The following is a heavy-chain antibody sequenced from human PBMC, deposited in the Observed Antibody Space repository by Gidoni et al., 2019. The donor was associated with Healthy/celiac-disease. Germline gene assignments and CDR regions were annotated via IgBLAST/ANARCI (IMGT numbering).Heavy chain of an antibody. Sequence: QVQLQQWGAGLLKPSETLSLTCAVYGGSFSGYYWRWIRQPPGKGLEWIGDINHSGSTNYNPSLKSRVTISVDTSKNQFSLKLSSVTAADTAVYYCARARKGYSSSWGPKYYFDYWGQGTLVTVSS. J-gene: IGHJ4*02. D-gene: IGHD6-13*01. V-gene: IGHV4-34*01. CDR2: INHSGST. CDR1: GGSFSGYY. CDR3: ARARKGYSSSWGPKYYFDY.